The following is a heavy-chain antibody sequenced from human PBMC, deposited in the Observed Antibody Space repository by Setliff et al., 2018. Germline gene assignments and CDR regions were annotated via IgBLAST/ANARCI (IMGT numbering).Heavy chain of an antibody. J-gene: IGHJ5*02. CDR2: IDQSGST. CDR1: GDSFSGYF. D-gene: IGHD6-13*01. CDR3: AGGAFGSRWYVRPWFDP. Sequence: SETLSLTCAVYGDSFSGYFWTWIRQPPGKGLEWIGDIDQSGSTNYNPSPKSRLTISVDTSKNQFSLSLSSVTAADTAVYYCAGGAFGSRWYVRPWFDPWGQGSLVTVSS. V-gene: IGHV4-34*01.